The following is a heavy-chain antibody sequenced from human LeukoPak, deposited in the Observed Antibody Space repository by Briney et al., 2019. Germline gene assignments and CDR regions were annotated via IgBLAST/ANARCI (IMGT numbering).Heavy chain of an antibody. Sequence: GASVTVSCKASGYTFSSYGISWVRQAPGQGLEWMGWISAYNGETHYAQKFQGRVTMTTDTSTSTAYIELRILRSDDTAMYYCARRGGKNYGDYLLYYYMDVWGKGTTVTVSS. CDR1: GYTFSSYG. V-gene: IGHV1-18*01. D-gene: IGHD4-17*01. J-gene: IGHJ6*03. CDR2: ISAYNGET. CDR3: ARRGGKNYGDYLLYYYMDV.